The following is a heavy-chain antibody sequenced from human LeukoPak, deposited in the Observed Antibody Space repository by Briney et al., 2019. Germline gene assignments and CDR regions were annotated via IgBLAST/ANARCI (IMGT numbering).Heavy chain of an antibody. CDR3: ARHNPYSSSWPCFDY. CDR2: IYYSGST. D-gene: IGHD6-13*01. CDR1: GGSISSSSYY. V-gene: IGHV4-39*01. Sequence: SETLSLTCTVSGGSISSSSYYWGWIRQPPGKGLEWIGRIYYSGSTYYNPSLKSVMTLSVDSTKNQLSLKLSSVTAADTAVYYCARHNPYSSSWPCFDYWGQGTLVTISS. J-gene: IGHJ4*02.